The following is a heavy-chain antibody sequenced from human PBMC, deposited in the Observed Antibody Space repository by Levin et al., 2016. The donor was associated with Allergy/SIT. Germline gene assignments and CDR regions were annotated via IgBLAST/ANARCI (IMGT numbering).Heavy chain of an antibody. CDR3: ARESGYGWTSNGNAFDI. V-gene: IGHV4-31*03. Sequence: SETLSLTCTVSGDSITSGDYYWSWIRQRPGKGLEWIGYIYYTGSTYFDPSLKSRLSISLDTSKNQFSLKLSSVTAADTAVYYCARESGYGWTSNGNAFDIWGPGTMVTVSS. CDR2: IYYTGST. CDR1: GDSITSGDYY. D-gene: IGHD5-12*01. J-gene: IGHJ3*02.